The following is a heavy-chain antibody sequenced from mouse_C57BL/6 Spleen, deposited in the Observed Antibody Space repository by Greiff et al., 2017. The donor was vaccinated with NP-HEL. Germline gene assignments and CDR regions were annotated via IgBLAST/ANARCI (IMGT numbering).Heavy chain of an antibody. V-gene: IGHV1-50*01. CDR2: IDPSDSYT. Sequence: QVQLQQPGAELVKPGASVKLSCKASGYTFTSYWMQWVKQRPGQGLEWIGEIDPSDSYTNYNQKFKGKATLTVDTSSSTAYMQLSSLTSEDSAVYYCASYGNYTYWGQGTLVTVSA. CDR1: GYTFTSYW. D-gene: IGHD2-1*01. J-gene: IGHJ3*01. CDR3: ASYGNYTY.